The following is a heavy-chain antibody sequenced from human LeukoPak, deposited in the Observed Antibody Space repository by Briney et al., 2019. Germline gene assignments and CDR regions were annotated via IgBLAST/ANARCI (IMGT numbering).Heavy chain of an antibody. D-gene: IGHD5-18*01. J-gene: IGHJ4*02. CDR1: GFTSSTYA. V-gene: IGHV3-23*01. Sequence: PGGSLRLFCAASGFTSSTYAMSSARQAPGRGLEWVSAISVTGGSTYSAHSVKGRFTISRDHSNNTLYLQMNSLRAAHTAAYYCAKGDFSSDTTMVEPTFDNWGQGTLVTVSS. CDR2: ISVTGGST. CDR3: AKGDFSSDTTMVEPTFDN.